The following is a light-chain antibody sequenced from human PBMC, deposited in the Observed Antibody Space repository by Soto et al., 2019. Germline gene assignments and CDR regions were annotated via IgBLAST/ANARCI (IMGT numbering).Light chain of an antibody. Sequence: QSVXXQPXXXSGXXXXXVXXSXXXXXXXIGAGYDVHWYQQLPGTAPKPXXXXNSXRPSGVPDRXXGSKSGTSASLAITGLQAEDEADYYCQSYDSSLSGYVFXTGTKLTVL. J-gene: IGLJ1*01. CDR2: XNS. V-gene: IGLV1-40*01. CDR3: QSYDSSLSGYV. CDR1: XXXIGAGYD.